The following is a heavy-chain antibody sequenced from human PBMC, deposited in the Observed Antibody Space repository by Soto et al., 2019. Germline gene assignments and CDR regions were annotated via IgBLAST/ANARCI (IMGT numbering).Heavy chain of an antibody. CDR3: AKNQGVELVPLATVDWFDP. CDR2: ISGSGFKK. D-gene: IGHD1-26*01. J-gene: IGHJ5*02. V-gene: IGHV3-23*01. CDR1: GFIFENFG. Sequence: PVGSLRLSCAASGFIFENFGMSWVRQAPGKGLEWISSISGSGFKKYYADSVKGRFTISGDNSKSTVYLELNNLSAEDTAVYHCAKNQGVELVPLATVDWFDPWGQGSVVTVPQ.